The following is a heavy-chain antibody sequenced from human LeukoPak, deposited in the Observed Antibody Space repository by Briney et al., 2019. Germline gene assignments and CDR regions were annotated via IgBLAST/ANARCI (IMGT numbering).Heavy chain of an antibody. V-gene: IGHV1-18*01. D-gene: IGHD3-3*01. CDR1: GYTFTSYG. J-gene: IGHJ4*02. CDR3: ARGLPDDFWSGYYYGSGSPFDY. Sequence: EASVKVSCKASGYTFTSYGISWVRQAPGQGLEWMGWISAYNGNTNYAQKLQGRVTMTTDPSTSTAYMELRSLRSDDTAVYYCARGLPDDFWSGYYYGSGSPFDYWGQGTLVTVSS. CDR2: ISAYNGNT.